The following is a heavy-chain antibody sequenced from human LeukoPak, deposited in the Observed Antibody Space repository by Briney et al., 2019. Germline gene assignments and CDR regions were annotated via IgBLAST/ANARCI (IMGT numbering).Heavy chain of an antibody. Sequence: PSETLSLTCTFSDDSISSIYWSWIRQSAGKGLEWIGRTHSSGGTHYNPALKSRVTMSVDTSKNQISLNVTSVTAADTALYYCARSRRGYTSDCWEDWGQGTLVTVSS. CDR2: THSSGGT. J-gene: IGHJ4*02. CDR1: DDSISSIY. D-gene: IGHD5-18*01. CDR3: ARSRRGYTSDCWED. V-gene: IGHV4-4*07.